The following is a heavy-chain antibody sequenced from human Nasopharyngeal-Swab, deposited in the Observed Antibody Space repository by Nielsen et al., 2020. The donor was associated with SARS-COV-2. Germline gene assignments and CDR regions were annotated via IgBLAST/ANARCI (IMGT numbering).Heavy chain of an antibody. Sequence: ASVKVSCKASGYTFTGYYMHWVRQAPGQGLEWMGRINPNSGGTNYAQKFQGRVTMTRNTSIRTAYMELSSLRSEDTAVYYCARVGEWELLGDVFDIWGQGTMVTVSS. CDR1: GYTFTGYY. J-gene: IGHJ3*02. V-gene: IGHV1-2*06. CDR3: ARVGEWELLGDVFDI. D-gene: IGHD1-26*01. CDR2: INPNSGGT.